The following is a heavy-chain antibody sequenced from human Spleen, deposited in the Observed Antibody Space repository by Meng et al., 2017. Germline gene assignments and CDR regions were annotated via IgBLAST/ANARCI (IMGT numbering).Heavy chain of an antibody. CDR2: ISGSGRAT. J-gene: IGHJ4*02. Sequence: GGSLRLSCAASGFSFNSYAMSWVRQAPGQGLEWVSGISGSGRATYYADSVKGRFTISRDNSKNALYLQMKSLRAEDTATYYCTEGQDEYATSWYVYWGQGTLVTVSS. CDR1: GFSFNSYA. CDR3: TEGQDEYATSWYVY. D-gene: IGHD6-13*01. V-gene: IGHV3-23*01.